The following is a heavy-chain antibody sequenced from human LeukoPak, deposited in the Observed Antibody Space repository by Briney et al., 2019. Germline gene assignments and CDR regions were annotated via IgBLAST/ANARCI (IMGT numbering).Heavy chain of an antibody. J-gene: IGHJ4*02. CDR3: ARRRLGAARPLDY. V-gene: IGHV4-34*01. CDR1: GGSFSGYY. Sequence: SETLSLTCAVYGGSFSGYYWSWIRQPPGKGLEWIGEINHSGSTNYNPSLKSRVTISVDTSKNQFSLKLSSVTAADTAVYCCARRRLGAARPLDYWGQGTQVTVSS. D-gene: IGHD6-6*01. CDR2: INHSGST.